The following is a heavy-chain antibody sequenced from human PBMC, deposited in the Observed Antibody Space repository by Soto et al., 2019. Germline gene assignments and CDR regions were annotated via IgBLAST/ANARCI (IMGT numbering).Heavy chain of an antibody. V-gene: IGHV1-69*01. J-gene: IGHJ5*02. CDR2: IIPIFGTA. D-gene: IGHD2-2*01. CDR1: GGTFSSYA. CDR3: ARARARYCSSTSCPPPHS. Sequence: QVQLVQSGAGVKKPGSSVKVSCKASGGTFSSYAISWVRQAPGQGLEWMGGIIPIFGTANYAQKFQGRVTITADESTSTAYMELSSLRSEDTAVYYCARARARYCSSTSCPPPHSWGQGTLVTVSS.